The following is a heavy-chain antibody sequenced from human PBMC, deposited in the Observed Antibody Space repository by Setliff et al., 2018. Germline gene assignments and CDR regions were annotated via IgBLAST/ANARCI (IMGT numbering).Heavy chain of an antibody. CDR1: GYTFTSYD. CDR3: ARELYDSSGYYNYFDY. Sequence: ASVKVSCKASGYTFTSYDINWVRQATGQGLEWMGWMNPNSGNTGYAQKFQGRVTMTRNTSISTAYMELSSLRSEDTAVYYCARELYDSSGYYNYFDYWGQGTLVTVSS. CDR2: MNPNSGNT. J-gene: IGHJ4*02. V-gene: IGHV1-8*02. D-gene: IGHD3-22*01.